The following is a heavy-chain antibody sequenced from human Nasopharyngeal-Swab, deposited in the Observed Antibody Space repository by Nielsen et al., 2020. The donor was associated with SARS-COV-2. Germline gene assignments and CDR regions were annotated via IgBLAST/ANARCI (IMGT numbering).Heavy chain of an antibody. CDR1: GGSFSGYY. CDR2: IYYSGST. D-gene: IGHD6-13*01. V-gene: IGHV4-59*12. CDR3: ARCIAAAGPATDY. J-gene: IGHJ4*02. Sequence: SETLSLTCAVYGGSFSGYYWSWIRQPPGKGLEWIGYIYYSGSTNYNPSLKSRVTISVDTSKNQFSLKLSSVTAADTAVYYCARCIAAAGPATDYWGQGTLVTVSS.